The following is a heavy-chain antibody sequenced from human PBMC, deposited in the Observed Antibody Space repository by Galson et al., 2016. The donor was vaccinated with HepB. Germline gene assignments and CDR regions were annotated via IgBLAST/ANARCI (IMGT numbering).Heavy chain of an antibody. CDR1: GFTFSSYW. CDR3: TKDGSGWSAY. J-gene: IGHJ4*02. CDR2: ISPDGSEK. D-gene: IGHD6-19*01. Sequence: SLRLSCAISGFTFSSYWMGWVRQAPGKGLEWVANISPDGSEKYYVDSVMGRFTISRDNAKNSLSLQMNSLRADDTAVYYCTKDGSGWSAYWGQGTLVTVSS. V-gene: IGHV3-7*03.